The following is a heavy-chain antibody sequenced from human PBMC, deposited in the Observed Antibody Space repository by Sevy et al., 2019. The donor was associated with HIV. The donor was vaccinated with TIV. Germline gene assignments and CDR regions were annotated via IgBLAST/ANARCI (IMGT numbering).Heavy chain of an antibody. CDR1: GFTFSNAW. Sequence: GSLRLSCAASGFTFSNAWMNWVRQAPGKGLEWVGRIKSKTDGGTTDYAAPVKGRFTISRDDSKNTLYLQMNSLKTEDTAVYYCTTLPYYDYVWGSYRYRDYWGQGTLVTVSS. CDR2: IKSKTDGGTT. D-gene: IGHD3-16*02. J-gene: IGHJ4*02. CDR3: TTLPYYDYVWGSYRYRDY. V-gene: IGHV3-15*07.